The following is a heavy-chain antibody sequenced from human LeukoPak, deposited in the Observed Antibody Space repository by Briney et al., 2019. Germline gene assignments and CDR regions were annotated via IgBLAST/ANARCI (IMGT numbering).Heavy chain of an antibody. CDR1: GFTFDDYA. V-gene: IGHV3-9*01. J-gene: IGHJ4*02. CDR2: ISWNSGSI. CDR3: AKAGRRWLQSPFDY. Sequence: GRSLRLSCAASGFTFDDYAMHWVRQAPGKGLEGVSGISWNSGSIGYADSVKGRFTISRDNAKNSLYLQMNSLRAEDTALYYCAKAGRRWLQSPFDYWGQGTLVTVSS. D-gene: IGHD5-24*01.